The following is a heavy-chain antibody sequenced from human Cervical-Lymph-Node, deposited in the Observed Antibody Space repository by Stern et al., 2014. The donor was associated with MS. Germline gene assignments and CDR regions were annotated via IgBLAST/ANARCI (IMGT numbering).Heavy chain of an antibody. CDR1: GGTFSSDA. J-gene: IGHJ3*02. V-gene: IGHV1-69*17. Sequence: VQLVESGAEVKKPGSSVKVSCKASGGTFSSDAISWVRQAPGQGLEWMGGIIPIFGIATSDQKFPGRVKITAVKSESTDNMELGILRSEDTAVYYCARTDTAMATKHAFDIWGQGTMVTVSS. CDR2: IIPIFGIA. D-gene: IGHD5-18*01. CDR3: ARTDTAMATKHAFDI.